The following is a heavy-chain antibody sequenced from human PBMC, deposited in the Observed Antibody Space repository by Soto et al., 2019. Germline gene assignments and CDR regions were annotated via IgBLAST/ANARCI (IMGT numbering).Heavy chain of an antibody. CDR2: IYYSGST. CDR1: GGSISSYY. CDR3: ARAVSPLVFDY. V-gene: IGHV4-59*01. D-gene: IGHD3-16*02. J-gene: IGHJ4*02. Sequence: SETLSLTCTVSGGSISSYYWNWIRQPPGKGLEWIGNIYYSGSTNYNPSLKSRVTISVDTSKNQFSLKLSSVTAADTAVYYCARAVSPLVFDYWGQGTLVTVSS.